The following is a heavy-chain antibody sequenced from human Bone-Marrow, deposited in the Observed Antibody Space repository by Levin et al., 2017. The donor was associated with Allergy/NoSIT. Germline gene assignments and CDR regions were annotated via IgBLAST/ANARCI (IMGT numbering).Heavy chain of an antibody. J-gene: IGHJ4*02. CDR1: EFTFSIYG. Sequence: GESLKISCEASEFTFSIYGMHWVRQAPGKGLEWVALIWSDGGKKYYADSVKGRFTVSRDNSKNTLFLQMNSLRDEDTAVYYCARWGGYGTGWQFDYWGQGILVTVSS. V-gene: IGHV3-33*01. D-gene: IGHD6-19*01. CDR2: IWSDGGKK. CDR3: ARWGGYGTGWQFDY.